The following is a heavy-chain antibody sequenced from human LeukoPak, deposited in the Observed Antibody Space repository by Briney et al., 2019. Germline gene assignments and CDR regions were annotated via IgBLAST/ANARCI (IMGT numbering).Heavy chain of an antibody. J-gene: IGHJ4*02. Sequence: ASVKVSCKASGGTFSSYAVSWVRQAPGQGLEWMGGIIPIFGTANYAQKFQGRVTITADESTSTAYMELSSLRSEDTAVYYCARSQSSGYYYWGQGTLVTVSS. CDR2: IIPIFGTA. CDR3: ARSQSSGYYY. CDR1: GGTFSSYA. D-gene: IGHD3-22*01. V-gene: IGHV1-69*13.